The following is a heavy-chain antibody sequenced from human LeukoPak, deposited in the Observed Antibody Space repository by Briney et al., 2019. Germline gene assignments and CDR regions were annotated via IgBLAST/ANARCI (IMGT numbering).Heavy chain of an antibody. Sequence: GGSLRLSCAASGFTFSSYWMHWVRQAPGKGRVWVSRINSDGSSTSYADSVKGRFTISRDNAKNTLYLQMNSLRAEDTAVYYCARGEVYYYDSSGYYYYYYYMDVWGKGTTVTVSS. V-gene: IGHV3-74*01. CDR3: ARGEVYYYDSSGYYYYYYYMDV. CDR2: INSDGSST. CDR1: GFTFSSYW. D-gene: IGHD3-22*01. J-gene: IGHJ6*03.